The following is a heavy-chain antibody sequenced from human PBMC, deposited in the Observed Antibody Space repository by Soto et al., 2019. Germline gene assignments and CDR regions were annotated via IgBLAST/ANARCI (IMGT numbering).Heavy chain of an antibody. CDR3: ARDSDTVMDRPIEYYFDY. Sequence: ASVKVSCKASGYTFTSHFMHWVRQAPGQGLEWMGIMNPGGGSTTYTQKFQGRLTMTRDTSTSTVYMELSSLRSDDTAVYYCARDSDTVMDRPIEYYFDYWGQGALVTVSS. CDR2: MNPGGGST. J-gene: IGHJ4*02. D-gene: IGHD5-18*01. V-gene: IGHV1-46*01. CDR1: GYTFTSHF.